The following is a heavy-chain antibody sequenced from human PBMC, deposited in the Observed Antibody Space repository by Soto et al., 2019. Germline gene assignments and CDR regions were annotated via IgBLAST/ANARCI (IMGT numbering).Heavy chain of an antibody. CDR2: IYYSGST. V-gene: IGHV4-31*03. D-gene: IGHD6-19*01. J-gene: IGHJ4*02. CDR3: ARELPYSSGPGYFDY. Sequence: SETLSLTCTVAGGSMTRSGYYWSWIRQHPGKGLEWIGYIYYSGSTYYNPSLKSRVTISVDTSKNQFSLKLSSVTAADTAVYYCARELPYSSGPGYFDYWGQGTLVTVSS. CDR1: GGSMTRSGYY.